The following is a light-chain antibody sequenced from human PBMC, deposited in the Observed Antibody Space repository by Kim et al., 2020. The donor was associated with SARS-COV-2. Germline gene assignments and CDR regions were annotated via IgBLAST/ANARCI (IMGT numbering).Light chain of an antibody. CDR1: SSDVGGYNY. CDR3: SSYTSSSTYV. V-gene: IGLV2-14*03. J-gene: IGLJ1*01. CDR2: DVS. Sequence: QSALTQPASVSGSPGQSITISCTGTSSDVGGYNYVSWYQQHPGKAPKLMIYDVSNRLSGVSNRFSGSKSGNTASLTISGLQAEDEADYYCSSYTSSSTYVFGTGTKVT.